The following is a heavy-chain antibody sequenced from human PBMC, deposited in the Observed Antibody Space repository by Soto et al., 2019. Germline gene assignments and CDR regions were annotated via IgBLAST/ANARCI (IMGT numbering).Heavy chain of an antibody. V-gene: IGHV3-23*01. Sequence: EVQLLESGGGLVQPGGSLRLSCAASGFTFSTYAMAWVRQAPGTGREWVSSISSSSGSTFYADSVKGRFTISRDNSKNTLSLQMNSLRSEDTAVYYCAKQPLKVPLMFDYWGQGTLVTVSS. D-gene: IGHD3-16*01. CDR3: AKQPLKVPLMFDY. CDR1: GFTFSTYA. J-gene: IGHJ4*02. CDR2: ISSSSGST.